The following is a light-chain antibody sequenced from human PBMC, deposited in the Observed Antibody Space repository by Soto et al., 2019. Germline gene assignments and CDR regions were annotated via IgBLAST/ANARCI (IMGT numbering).Light chain of an antibody. CDR1: QSVSSSY. J-gene: IGKJ1*01. V-gene: IGKV3-20*01. CDR2: GTS. CDR3: QQYGRSSWT. Sequence: EIVLTQSPGTLSLSPGERATLSCRASQSVSSSYLAWYQQKPGQAPRLLIYGTSSRATAIPDRFSGSGSGTDFTLTIRRLEPEDFAVYYCQQYGRSSWTFGQGTKVEIK.